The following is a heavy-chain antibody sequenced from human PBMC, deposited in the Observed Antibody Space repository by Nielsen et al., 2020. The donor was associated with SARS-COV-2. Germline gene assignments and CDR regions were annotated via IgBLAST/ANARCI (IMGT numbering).Heavy chain of an antibody. CDR3: ARDARFYYYGSGSYSDYYYYGMDV. Sequence: VRQAPGKGLEWVSYISRSGSSIYYADSVNGRFTISRDNAKNSLYLQMNSLRAEDTAVYYCARDARFYYYGSGSYSDYYYYGMDVWGQGTTVTVSS. CDR2: ISRSGSSI. D-gene: IGHD3-10*01. J-gene: IGHJ6*02. V-gene: IGHV3-48*01.